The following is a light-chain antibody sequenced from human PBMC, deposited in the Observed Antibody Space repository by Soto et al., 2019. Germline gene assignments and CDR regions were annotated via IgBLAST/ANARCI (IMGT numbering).Light chain of an antibody. CDR1: QTVTSNY. Sequence: EIVLTQSPGTLSLSPGERATLSCRASQTVTSNYLAWYQRKPGQAPRLLIYGASSRATDIPDRFSGSGSGTDCTLTITRLEPEDFAVYFCQQYAGSPSTFGQGTKVEIK. J-gene: IGKJ1*01. CDR3: QQYAGSPST. CDR2: GAS. V-gene: IGKV3-20*01.